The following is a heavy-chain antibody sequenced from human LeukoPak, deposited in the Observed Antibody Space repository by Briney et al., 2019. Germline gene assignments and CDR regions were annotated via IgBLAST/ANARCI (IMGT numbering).Heavy chain of an antibody. CDR2: VSGNGGGT. J-gene: IGHJ4*02. CDR3: AKGTKVIVVDNYFDY. V-gene: IGHV3-23*01. Sequence: PGGSLRLSCAASGFTFSNYAMSWVRQAPGKGLEWVSAVSGNGGGTYYGDSVKGRFTICRDNSKNTLYLQMKSLRAEGTAVYYCAKGTKVIVVDNYFDYWGQGTLVTVSS. CDR1: GFTFSNYA. D-gene: IGHD3-22*01.